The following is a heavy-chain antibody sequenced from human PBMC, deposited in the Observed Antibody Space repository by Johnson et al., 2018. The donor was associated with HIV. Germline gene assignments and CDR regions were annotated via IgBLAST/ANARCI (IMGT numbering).Heavy chain of an antibody. CDR1: GFTFSSYA. J-gene: IGHJ3*02. D-gene: IGHD6-19*01. V-gene: IGHV3-30-3*01. CDR3: ARWPIAVAGSDLEGKAFDI. Sequence: QVQLVESGGGVVQPGRSLRLSCAASGFTFSSYAMHWVRQAPGKGLEWVAVISSDGSNKYYADSVKGRITISRDNSKDTLYRQMNSLRAEETAGYYCARWPIAVAGSDLEGKAFDIWGQGTMVTVSS. CDR2: ISSDGSNK.